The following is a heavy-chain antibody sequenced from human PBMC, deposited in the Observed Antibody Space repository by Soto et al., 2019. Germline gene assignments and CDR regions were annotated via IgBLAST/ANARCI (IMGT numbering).Heavy chain of an antibody. V-gene: IGHV5-51*01. CDR1: GYSFTSYW. CDR3: ARFLRPYGDLGDAFDI. CDR2: IYPGDSDT. J-gene: IGHJ3*02. D-gene: IGHD4-17*01. Sequence: GESLKISCKGSGYSFTSYWIGWVRQMPGKGLEWMGIIYPGDSDTRYSPSFQGQVTISADKSISTAYLQWSSLKASDTAMYYCARFLRPYGDLGDAFDIWGQGTMVTVSS.